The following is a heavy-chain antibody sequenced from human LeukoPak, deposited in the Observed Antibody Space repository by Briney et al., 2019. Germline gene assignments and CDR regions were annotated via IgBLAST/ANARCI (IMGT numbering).Heavy chain of an antibody. D-gene: IGHD5-18*01. CDR3: ARGLSSYGSTRGYFDY. V-gene: IGHV4-34*01. CDR2: INHSGST. CDR1: GGSISSYY. J-gene: IGHJ4*02. Sequence: SETLSLTCTVSGGSISSYYWSWIRQPPGKGLEWIGEINHSGSTNYNPSLKSRVTISVDTSKNQFSLKLSSVTAADTAVYYCARGLSSYGSTRGYFDYWGQGTLVTVSS.